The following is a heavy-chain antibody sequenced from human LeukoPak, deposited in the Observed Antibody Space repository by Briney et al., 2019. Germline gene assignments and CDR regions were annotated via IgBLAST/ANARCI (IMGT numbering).Heavy chain of an antibody. D-gene: IGHD3-9*01. CDR2: IIPIFGTA. V-gene: IGHV1-69*05. J-gene: IGHJ6*03. Sequence: GSSVNVSFKASGGTFISYAISGVRQAPGQGREWMGGIIPIFGTANYAQKFQGRVTITTDESTSTAYMELSSLRSEDTAVYYCAGLDVLTGYHYYYYYMDVWGKGTTVTVSS. CDR1: GGTFISYA. CDR3: AGLDVLTGYHYYYYYMDV.